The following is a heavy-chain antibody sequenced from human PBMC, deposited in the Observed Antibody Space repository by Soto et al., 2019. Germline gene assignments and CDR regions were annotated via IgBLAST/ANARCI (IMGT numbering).Heavy chain of an antibody. D-gene: IGHD2-21*01. CDR1: GFAFSSYA. J-gene: IGHJ4*02. CDR2: ISGSDTST. Sequence: GSLRLSCATSGFAFSSYAMSWVRQAPGGGLEWVSGISGSDTSTYYADSVKGRFTISRDNSKNTLYLQMNSLRAEDTAVYYCAKCGGLGTPRGGGNCYCPIDYWGKGIPVTVSS. CDR3: AKCGGLGTPRGGGNCYCPIDY. V-gene: IGHV3-23*01.